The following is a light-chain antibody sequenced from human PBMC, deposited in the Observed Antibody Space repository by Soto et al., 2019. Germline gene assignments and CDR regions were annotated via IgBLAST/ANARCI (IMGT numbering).Light chain of an antibody. CDR3: QSYDSSLSGYV. CDR1: SSNIGAGHD. V-gene: IGLV1-40*01. Sequence: QSVLTQPPSVSGAPGQRVTISCTGSSSNIGAGHDVHWYQQLPGTAPKLLIFANINRPSGVPDRFSGSKSGTSASLAITGLRAEDEADYYCQSYDSSLSGYVFGTGTKVTVL. CDR2: ANI. J-gene: IGLJ1*01.